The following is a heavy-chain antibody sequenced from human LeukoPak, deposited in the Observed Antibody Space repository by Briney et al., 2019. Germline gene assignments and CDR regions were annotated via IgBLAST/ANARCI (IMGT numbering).Heavy chain of an antibody. CDR3: ARARGYSYSDSLDM. CDR1: GFTFASYP. CDR2: ISGGGGTT. V-gene: IGHV3-23*01. J-gene: IGHJ3*02. D-gene: IGHD4-11*01. Sequence: PGGSLRLSCAASGFTFASYPLNWVRQAPGKGLEWVSVISGGGGTTNYADSVDGRFFVSRDNSKNTLFLQINSLRAEDTALYYCARARGYSYSDSLDMWGQGTMVTVSS.